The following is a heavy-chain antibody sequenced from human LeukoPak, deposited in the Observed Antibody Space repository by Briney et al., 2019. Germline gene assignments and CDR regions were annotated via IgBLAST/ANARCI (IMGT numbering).Heavy chain of an antibody. Sequence: ASVKVSCKASGYTFTSYGVSWVRQAPGQGLEWMGWISAYNGNTNYAQKLQGRVTMTTGTSTSTAYMELRSLRSDDTAVYYCARDGAVVDIVVVPAAINWFDPWGQGTLVTVSS. CDR2: ISAYNGNT. D-gene: IGHD2-2*02. J-gene: IGHJ5*02. CDR1: GYTFTSYG. CDR3: ARDGAVVDIVVVPAAINWFDP. V-gene: IGHV1-18*01.